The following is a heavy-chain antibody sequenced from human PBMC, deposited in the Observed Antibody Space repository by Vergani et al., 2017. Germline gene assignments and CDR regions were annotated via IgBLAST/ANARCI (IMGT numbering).Heavy chain of an antibody. V-gene: IGHV3-30-3*01. Sequence: QVQLVESGGGVVQPGRSLRLSCAASGFTFSSYAMHWVRQAPGKGVEWVAVISYDGSNKYYADSVKGRFTISRDNSKNTIYLQMNSLRAEDTAVYYCARDSEGTHCFDYWGQGTLVTVSS. CDR2: ISYDGSNK. CDR1: GFTFSSYA. D-gene: IGHD3-10*01. CDR3: ARDSEGTHCFDY. J-gene: IGHJ4*02.